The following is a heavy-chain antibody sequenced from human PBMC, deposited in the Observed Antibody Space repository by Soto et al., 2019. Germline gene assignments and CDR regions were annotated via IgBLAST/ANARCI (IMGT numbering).Heavy chain of an antibody. CDR2: IYATGTT. D-gene: IGHD1-1*01. J-gene: IGHJ5*02. CDR1: GASISGFY. CDR3: VRDGTKTLRDWFDP. Sequence: LETLSLTCTVSGASISGFYWSWIRKSAGKGLEWIGRIYATGTTDYNPSLKSRVMMSVDTSKKQFSLKLRSVTAADTAVYYCVRDGTKTLRDWFDPWGQGISVTVS. V-gene: IGHV4-4*07.